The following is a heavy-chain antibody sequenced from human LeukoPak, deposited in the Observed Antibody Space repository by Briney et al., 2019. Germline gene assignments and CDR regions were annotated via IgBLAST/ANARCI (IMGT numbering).Heavy chain of an antibody. Sequence: GESLRLSCAASGFTVSSNYMSWVRQAPGKGLEWVSVIYSGGSTYYADSVKGRFTISRDNSKNTLYLQMNSLRAEDTAVYYCAKDRGVEMATIRGFGAFDIWGQGTMVTVSS. V-gene: IGHV3-66*02. D-gene: IGHD5-24*01. CDR3: AKDRGVEMATIRGFGAFDI. CDR1: GFTVSSNY. CDR2: IYSGGST. J-gene: IGHJ3*02.